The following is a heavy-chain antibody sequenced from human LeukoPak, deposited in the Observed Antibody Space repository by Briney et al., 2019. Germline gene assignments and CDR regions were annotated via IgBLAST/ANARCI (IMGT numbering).Heavy chain of an antibody. D-gene: IGHD3-22*01. V-gene: IGHV3-7*01. J-gene: IGHJ4*02. CDR3: AREGGGGGYYSDSYGHPHFDC. CDR1: GFSVTTNY. Sequence: GGSLRLSCAASGFSVTTNYMSWVRQAPGKGLEWVANMKPDGSEEYYVDSVRGRFTVSRDNARNSLYLQMDSLRAEDTAVYYCAREGGGGGYYSDSYGHPHFDCWGPGTLVTVSS. CDR2: MKPDGSEE.